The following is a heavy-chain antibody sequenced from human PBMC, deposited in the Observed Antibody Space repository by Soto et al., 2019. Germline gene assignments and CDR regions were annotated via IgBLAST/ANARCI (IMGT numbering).Heavy chain of an antibody. CDR3: ARDQSGWPYYFDY. CDR2: IKQDGSEK. J-gene: IGHJ4*02. V-gene: IGHV3-7*03. Sequence: PGGSLRLSCAASGFTFSSYWMSWVRQAPGKGLEWVANIKQDGSEKYYVDSVKGRFTISRDNAKNSLYLQMNSLRAEDTAVYYCARDQSGWPYYFDYWGQGTLVTVYS. CDR1: GFTFSSYW. D-gene: IGHD6-19*01.